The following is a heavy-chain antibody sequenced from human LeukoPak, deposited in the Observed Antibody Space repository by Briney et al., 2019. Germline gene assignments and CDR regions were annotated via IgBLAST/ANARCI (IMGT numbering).Heavy chain of an antibody. V-gene: IGHV1-24*01. CDR3: ATEGLITGTGYY. J-gene: IGHJ4*02. Sequence: ASVKVSCKVSGYTLTELSMHWVRQAPGKGLEWMGGFDPEDGETIYAQKFQGGVAMTEDTSTDTAYMELSSLRSEDTAVYYCATEGLITGTGYYWGQGTLVTVSS. CDR1: GYTLTELS. CDR2: FDPEDGET. D-gene: IGHD1-20*01.